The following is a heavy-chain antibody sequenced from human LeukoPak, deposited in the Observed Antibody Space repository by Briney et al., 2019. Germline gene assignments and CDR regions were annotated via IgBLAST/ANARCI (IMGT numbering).Heavy chain of an antibody. V-gene: IGHV4-59*01. CDR3: ARGPHDTAYYFDQ. CDR1: GGSISSYY. J-gene: IGHJ4*02. CDR2: IYYSGGT. D-gene: IGHD5-18*01. Sequence: SETLSLTCTVSGGSISSYYWSWIRQPPGKGLEWIGYIYYSGGTNYNPSLKSRVTISVDTSKNQFSLKLSSVTAADTAVYYCARGPHDTAYYFDQWGQGTLVTVSS.